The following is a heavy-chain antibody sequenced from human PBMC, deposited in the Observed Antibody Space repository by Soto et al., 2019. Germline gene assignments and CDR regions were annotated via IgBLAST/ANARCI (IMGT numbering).Heavy chain of an antibody. D-gene: IGHD3-3*02. CDR2: MNPNSGNT. CDR3: AIYGAFIDGMAV. Sequence: GASVKVSCKASRYTFTSYDINWVRQATGQGHEWMGWMNPNSGNTGYDQKFQGRVTMTRNTSISKAYMELSSLGSEGTAVYYCAIYGAFIDGMAVGGQANTITVSS. V-gene: IGHV1-8*01. CDR1: RYTFTSYD. J-gene: IGHJ6*01.